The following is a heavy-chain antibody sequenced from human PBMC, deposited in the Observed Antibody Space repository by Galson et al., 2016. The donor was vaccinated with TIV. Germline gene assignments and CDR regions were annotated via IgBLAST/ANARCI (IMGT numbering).Heavy chain of an antibody. V-gene: IGHV3-21*01. CDR3: VRAGSGWYELDY. Sequence: SLRLSCAASRFSFNTYWMSWLRQAPGKGLEWVSAITTTVPNTYYADSLKGRFTISRDNAKNSLFLQMNSLRVEDTGVYYCVRAGSGWYELDYWGQGTLVTVSS. D-gene: IGHD6-19*01. CDR1: RFSFNTYW. CDR2: ITTTVPNT. J-gene: IGHJ4*02.